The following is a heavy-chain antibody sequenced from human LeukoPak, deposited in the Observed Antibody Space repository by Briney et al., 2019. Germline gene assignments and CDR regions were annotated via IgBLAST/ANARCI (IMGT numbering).Heavy chain of an antibody. CDR2: IKTKSDGGTT. CDR1: GFTFTNAW. Sequence: AGGSLGLSCAASGFTFTNAWMTWVRQAPGKGLEWVARIKTKSDGGTTDYAAAVKGRFTISRDDSKNTLSLRMNSLKTEDTAVYYCATYMVRGGDPRYWGQGTLVTVSS. CDR3: ATYMVRGGDPRY. D-gene: IGHD3-10*01. J-gene: IGHJ4*02. V-gene: IGHV3-15*01.